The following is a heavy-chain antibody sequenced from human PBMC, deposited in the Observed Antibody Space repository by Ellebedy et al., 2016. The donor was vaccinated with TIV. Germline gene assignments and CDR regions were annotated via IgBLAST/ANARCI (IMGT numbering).Heavy chain of an antibody. D-gene: IGHD3-22*01. CDR2: INPSVWST. Sequence: AASVKVSCKASGYTFTNYYIHWVRQAPGQGLEWMGIINPSVWSTNYAQKFQGRVTMTRDTSTSTVYMELSRLRSEATAMYYCARVGSGLQVTTPHFDYWGQGTLVTVSS. J-gene: IGHJ4*02. CDR1: GYTFTNYY. CDR3: ARVGSGLQVTTPHFDY. V-gene: IGHV1-46*01.